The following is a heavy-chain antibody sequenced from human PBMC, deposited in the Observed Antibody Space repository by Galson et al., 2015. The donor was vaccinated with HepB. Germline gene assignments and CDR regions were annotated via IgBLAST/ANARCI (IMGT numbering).Heavy chain of an antibody. J-gene: IGHJ4*02. CDR1: GYSFRNYG. V-gene: IGHV1-18*01. D-gene: IGHD6-6*01. CDR3: AQARYSSSPPDY. Sequence: SVKVSCKASGYSFRNYGISWVRQAPGQGLEWMGWISFYNGNANYAQNLQGRVTITTDTSTTTAYMELQSLRSDETAVYYWAQARYSSSPPDYWGQGTLVSVSS. CDR2: ISFYNGNA.